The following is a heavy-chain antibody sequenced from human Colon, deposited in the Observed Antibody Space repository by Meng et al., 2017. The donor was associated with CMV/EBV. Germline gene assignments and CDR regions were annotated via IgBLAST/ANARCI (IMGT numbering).Heavy chain of an antibody. D-gene: IGHD3-22*01. J-gene: IGHJ4*02. CDR3: ARGRAVRGQVVDVTYFFDS. CDR1: GYTFIRNA. Sequence: QVQRVQSGAEVKKPGASVRVSSKASGYTFIRNAIHWVRRAPGQRLEWMGWVNSDNGDTKYSQQFHGRVTITRDTSATTAYMELSSLKSEDTAVYYCARGRAVRGQVVDVTYFFDSWGQGTLVTVSS. V-gene: IGHV1-3*04. CDR2: VNSDNGDT.